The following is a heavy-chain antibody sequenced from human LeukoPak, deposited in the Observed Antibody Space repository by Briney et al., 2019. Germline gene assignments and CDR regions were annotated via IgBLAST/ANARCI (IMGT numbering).Heavy chain of an antibody. CDR3: ARSRGLLNSLAY. J-gene: IGHJ4*02. CDR1: GFTFSAST. V-gene: IGHV3-64*02. D-gene: IGHD4-17*01. CDR2: ISGDGGTT. Sequence: GGSLRLSCAASGFTFSASTMLWVRQAPGKGLEYLSSISGDGGTTYYIDSVRGRFIISRDNSQNTLYLQMDSLRIEDMAVYYCARSRGLLNSLAYWGQGTLVTISS.